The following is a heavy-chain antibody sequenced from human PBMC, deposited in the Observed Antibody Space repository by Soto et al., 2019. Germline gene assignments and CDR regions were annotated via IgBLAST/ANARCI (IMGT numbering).Heavy chain of an antibody. V-gene: IGHV1-69*13. CDR2: IIPVFGLV. CDR3: AGGRIVVVGSRAYYGMDV. J-gene: IGHJ6*02. D-gene: IGHD3-22*01. Sequence: PVKVSGKASGGTPINSASSWLRQAPVEVLEWMGGIIPVFGLVKYAQNFQGRVTITADESTNTAYMELSSLRPEDTAVYYCAGGRIVVVGSRAYYGMDVWGQGTTVTVSS. CDR1: GGTPINSA.